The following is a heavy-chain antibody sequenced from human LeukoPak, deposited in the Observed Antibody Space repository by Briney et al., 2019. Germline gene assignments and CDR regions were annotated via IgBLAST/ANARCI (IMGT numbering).Heavy chain of an antibody. V-gene: IGHV3-33*01. D-gene: IGHD6-6*01. CDR2: IWYDGSNK. Sequence: GGSLRLSCAASGFTFSSYGMHWVRQAPGKGLEWVAVIWYDGSNKYYADSVKGRFTISRDNSKNTLYLQMNSLRAEDTAVYYCARSYTLRGDSSSGFSAFDIWGQGTMVTVSS. CDR1: GFTFSSYG. J-gene: IGHJ3*02. CDR3: ARSYTLRGDSSSGFSAFDI.